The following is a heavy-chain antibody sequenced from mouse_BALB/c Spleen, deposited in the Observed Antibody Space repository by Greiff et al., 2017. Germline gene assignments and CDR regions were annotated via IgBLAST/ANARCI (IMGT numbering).Heavy chain of an antibody. CDR2: INSNGGST. D-gene: IGHD2-13*01. J-gene: IGHJ4*01. CDR3: ARDGDDYYAMDY. V-gene: IGHV5-6-3*01. CDR1: GFTFSSYG. Sequence: EVQGVESGGGLVQPGGSLKLSCAASGFTFSSYGMSWVRQTPDKRLELVATINSNGGSTYYPDSVKGRFTITRDNAKNTLYLQMSSLKSEDTAMYYCARDGDDYYAMDYWGQGTSVTVSS.